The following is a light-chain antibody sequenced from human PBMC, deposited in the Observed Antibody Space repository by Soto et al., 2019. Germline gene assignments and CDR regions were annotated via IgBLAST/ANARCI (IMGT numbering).Light chain of an antibody. CDR3: SSYTSSSTAV. J-gene: IGLJ1*01. CDR2: EVS. Sequence: QSALSHPASVSWSPGHSITISCTGTSSDVGGYNYVSWYQQHPGKAPKLMIYEVSNRPSGVSNRFSGSKSGNTASLTISGLQAEEEADYYCSSYTSSSTAVFGTGTKVTVL. CDR1: SSDVGGYNY. V-gene: IGLV2-14*01.